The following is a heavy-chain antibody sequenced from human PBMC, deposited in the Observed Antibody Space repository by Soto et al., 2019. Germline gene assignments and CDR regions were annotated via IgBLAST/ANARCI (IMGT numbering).Heavy chain of an antibody. V-gene: IGHV3-33*01. CDR1: GFTFSSYG. D-gene: IGHD6-13*01. Sequence: QVQLVESGGGVVQPGRSLRLSCAASGFTFSSYGMHWVRQAPGKGLEWVAVIWYDGSNKYYADSVKGRFTISRDNSKNTLYLQMNSLRAEDTAVYYCAREGRLAAAVMDWFDPWGQGTLVTVSS. CDR2: IWYDGSNK. CDR3: AREGRLAAAVMDWFDP. J-gene: IGHJ5*02.